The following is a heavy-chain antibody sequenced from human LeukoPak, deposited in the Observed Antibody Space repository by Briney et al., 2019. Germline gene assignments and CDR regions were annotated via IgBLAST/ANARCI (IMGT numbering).Heavy chain of an antibody. J-gene: IGHJ4*02. D-gene: IGHD2-21*01. CDR1: EYRFTSYY. Sequence: GESLKISCKGSEYRFTSYYIAWVRQMPGKGLEWMGIIYPGDSDARYSPSFQGQVTISADKSINTAYLQSSSLKASDTAIYYCVRQHKPASRADYWGQGTLVTVSS. V-gene: IGHV5-51*01. CDR3: VRQHKPASRADY. CDR2: IYPGDSDA.